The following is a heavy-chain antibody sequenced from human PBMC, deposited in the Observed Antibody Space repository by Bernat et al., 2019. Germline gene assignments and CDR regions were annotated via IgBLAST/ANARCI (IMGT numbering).Heavy chain of an antibody. CDR3: ARGGSWSDS. Sequence: QLLLQESGPGLVKPSETLSLTCTVSGGSISSHYWSWIRQPPGKGLEWIGYIYYTGSTNYNPSLKSRVTISVDTSKNQFSLKLTSVTAADTAMYYCARGGSWSDSWGQGTLVTVSS. J-gene: IGHJ5*01. CDR2: IYYTGST. V-gene: IGHV4-59*11. CDR1: GGSISSHY. D-gene: IGHD3-16*01.